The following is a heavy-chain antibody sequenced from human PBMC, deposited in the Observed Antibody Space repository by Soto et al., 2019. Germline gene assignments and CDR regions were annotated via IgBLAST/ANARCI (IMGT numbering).Heavy chain of an antibody. CDR2: ISGSGGST. Sequence: GGSLRLSCTVSGLTVSRTQMSWVRQAPGKGLQWVSAISGSGGSTYYADSVKGRFTISRDNSKNTLYLQMNSLRAEDTAVYYCAKDLRYNWTSWGQGTLVTVSS. CDR1: GLTVSRTQ. V-gene: IGHV3-23*01. D-gene: IGHD1-20*01. CDR3: AKDLRYNWTS. J-gene: IGHJ4*02.